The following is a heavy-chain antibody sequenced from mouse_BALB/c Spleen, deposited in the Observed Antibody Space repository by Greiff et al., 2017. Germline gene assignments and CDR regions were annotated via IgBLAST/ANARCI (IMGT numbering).Heavy chain of an antibody. D-gene: IGHD2-14*01. CDR2: IDPSDSYT. Sequence: QVQLQQPGAELVKPGASVKMSCKASGYTFTSYWMHWVKQRPGQGLEWIGTIDPSDSYTSYNQKFKGKATLTVDTSSSTSYMQLSSLTSEDSAVYYCTRRNMHRYDELFDYWGQGTTLTVSS. V-gene: IGHV1S127*01. CDR3: TRRNMHRYDELFDY. J-gene: IGHJ2*01. CDR1: GYTFTSYW.